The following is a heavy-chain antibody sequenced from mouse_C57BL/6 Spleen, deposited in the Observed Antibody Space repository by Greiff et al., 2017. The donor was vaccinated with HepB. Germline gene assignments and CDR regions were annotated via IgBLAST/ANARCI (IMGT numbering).Heavy chain of an antibody. J-gene: IGHJ1*03. CDR3: ARSGDYDWYFDV. CDR1: GYTFTSYW. D-gene: IGHD2-4*01. V-gene: IGHV1-55*01. CDR2: IYPGSGST. Sequence: QVQLQQPGAELVKPGASVKMSCKASGYTFTSYWITWVKQRPGQGLEWIGDIYPGSGSTNYNEKFKGKATLTVDTSSSTAYMQLSSLTSEDSAVYYCARSGDYDWYFDVWGTGTTVTVSS.